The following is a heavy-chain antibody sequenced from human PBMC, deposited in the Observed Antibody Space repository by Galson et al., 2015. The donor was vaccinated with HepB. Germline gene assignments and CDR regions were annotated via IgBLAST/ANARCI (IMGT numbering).Heavy chain of an antibody. CDR1: GYAFTGYY. Sequence: SVKVSCKASGYAFTGYYMHWVRQAPGQGLEWMGWINPNSGGTNYAQKFQGRVTMTRDTSISTAYMELSRLRSEDTAVYYCARDPGEDCSGGSCYAYYFDYWGQGTLVTVSS. J-gene: IGHJ4*02. CDR3: ARDPGEDCSGGSCYAYYFDY. V-gene: IGHV1-2*02. CDR2: INPNSGGT. D-gene: IGHD2-15*01.